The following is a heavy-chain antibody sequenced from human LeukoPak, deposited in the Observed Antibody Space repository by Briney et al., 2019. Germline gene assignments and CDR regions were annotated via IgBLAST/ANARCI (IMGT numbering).Heavy chain of an antibody. J-gene: IGHJ4*02. CDR3: ARWSQGIRYFDY. CDR2: IYTSGST. Sequence: SETLSLTCTVSGGSISSSSYYWSWIRQPAGKGLEWIGRIYTSGSTNYNPSLKSRVTMSVDTSKNQFSLKLSSVTAADTAVYYCARWSQGIRYFDYWGQGILVTVSS. V-gene: IGHV4-61*02. CDR1: GGSISSSSYY. D-gene: IGHD3-3*01.